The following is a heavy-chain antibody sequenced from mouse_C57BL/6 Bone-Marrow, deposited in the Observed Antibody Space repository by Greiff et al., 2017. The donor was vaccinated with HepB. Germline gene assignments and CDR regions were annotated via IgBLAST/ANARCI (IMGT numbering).Heavy chain of an antibody. D-gene: IGHD2-3*01. Sequence: VQRVESGAELARPGASVKLSCKASGYTFTSYGISWVKQRTGQGLEWIGEIYPRSGNTYYNEKFKGKATLTADKSSSTAYMELRSLTSEDSAVYFCARDGYYFDYWGQGTTLTVSS. J-gene: IGHJ2*01. CDR2: IYPRSGNT. CDR1: GYTFTSYG. V-gene: IGHV1-81*01. CDR3: ARDGYYFDY.